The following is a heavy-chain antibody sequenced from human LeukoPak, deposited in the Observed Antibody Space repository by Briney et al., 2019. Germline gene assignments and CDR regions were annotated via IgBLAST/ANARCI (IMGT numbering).Heavy chain of an antibody. CDR3: AKKQWELLGTFDY. D-gene: IGHD1-26*01. Sequence: GGSLRLSCAASGFTFSSYAISWVRHAPGRGREWVSGISDSGGSTYYADSVKGRFTISRDNSQNTLYLQMNSLRAEDTAVYYCAKKQWELLGTFDYWGQGTLVTVSS. CDR2: ISDSGGST. J-gene: IGHJ4*02. CDR1: GFTFSSYA. V-gene: IGHV3-23*01.